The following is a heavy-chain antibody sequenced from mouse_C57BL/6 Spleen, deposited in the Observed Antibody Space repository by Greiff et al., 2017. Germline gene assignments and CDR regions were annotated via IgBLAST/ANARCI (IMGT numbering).Heavy chain of an antibody. V-gene: IGHV1-69*01. CDR3: ARRTNYDYAAWFAY. J-gene: IGHJ3*01. Sequence: QVQLKQPGAELVMPGASVKLSCKASGYTFTSYWMHWVKQRPGQGLEWIGEIDPSDSYTNYNQKFKGKSTLTVDKSSSTAYMQLSSLTSEDSAVYYCARRTNYDYAAWFAYWGQGTLVTVSA. CDR1: GYTFTSYW. CDR2: IDPSDSYT. D-gene: IGHD2-4*01.